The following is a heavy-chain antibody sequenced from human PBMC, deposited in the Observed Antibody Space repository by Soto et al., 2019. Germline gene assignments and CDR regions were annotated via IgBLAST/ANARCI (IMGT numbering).Heavy chain of an antibody. CDR1: GSTFTNYG. D-gene: IGHD2-2*01. J-gene: IGHJ4*01. Sequence: ASVKVSCKASGSTFTNYGVSWLRQAPGQGLEWMGWISGYNGNTTSAQKFQGRVTMTIDTSTTTAYMELRSLRSDDTAVYYCARGYSSITCVFELFYRGQGALVTVSS. V-gene: IGHV1-18*01. CDR3: ARGYSSITCVFELFY. CDR2: ISGYNGNT.